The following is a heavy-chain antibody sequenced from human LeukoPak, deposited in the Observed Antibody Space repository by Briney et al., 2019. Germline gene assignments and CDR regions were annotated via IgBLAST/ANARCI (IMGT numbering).Heavy chain of an antibody. D-gene: IGHD3-22*01. CDR1: GFTFSSYS. CDR3: ASADYYDSSGVDY. J-gene: IGHJ4*02. Sequence: GGFLRLSCAASGFTFSSYSMNWVRQAPGKGLEWVSSISSSSSYIYYADSVKGRFTISRDNAKNSLYLQMNSLRAEDTAVYYCASADYYDSSGVDYWGQGTLVTVSS. V-gene: IGHV3-21*01. CDR2: ISSSSSYI.